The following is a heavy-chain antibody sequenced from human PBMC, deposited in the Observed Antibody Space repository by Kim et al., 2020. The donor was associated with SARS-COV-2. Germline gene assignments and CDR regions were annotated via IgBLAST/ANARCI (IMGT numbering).Heavy chain of an antibody. V-gene: IGHV3-30*07. D-gene: IGHD4-17*01. Sequence: SVTGRFTISRDNSKNTLYLQMNSLRAEDTAVYYCARDRYGDYYYYYGMDVWGQGTTVTVSS. CDR3: ARDRYGDYYYYYGMDV. J-gene: IGHJ6*02.